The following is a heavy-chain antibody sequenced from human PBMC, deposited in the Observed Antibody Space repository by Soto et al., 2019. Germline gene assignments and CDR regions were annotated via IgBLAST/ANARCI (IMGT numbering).Heavy chain of an antibody. Sequence: QITLKESGPTLVKPTQTLTLTCTFSGFSLSTSGVGVGWIRQPPGKALEWLALIYWDDDKRYSPSLKSRLTIAKDTSKNQVDLTMTNMDPVDTATYYCAHQWGLRDCDFLGPGTLVTVSS. CDR3: AHQWGLRDCDF. J-gene: IGHJ4*02. V-gene: IGHV2-5*02. CDR1: GFSLSTSGVG. CDR2: IYWDDDK. D-gene: IGHD1-26*01.